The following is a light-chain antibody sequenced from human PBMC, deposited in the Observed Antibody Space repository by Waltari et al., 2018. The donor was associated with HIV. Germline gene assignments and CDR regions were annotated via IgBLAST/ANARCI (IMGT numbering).Light chain of an antibody. Sequence: DIQMTQSPSSMSASVGDTVTHTCRATQFISTSLAWYQQRPNSAPQLLIFDASRLQSGAPSRFSGWGSGTQFTLTINSLQPEDVVTYYCQQAHSFPHTFGQGT. CDR3: QQAHSFPHT. J-gene: IGKJ2*01. CDR2: DAS. V-gene: IGKV1-12*01. CDR1: QFISTS.